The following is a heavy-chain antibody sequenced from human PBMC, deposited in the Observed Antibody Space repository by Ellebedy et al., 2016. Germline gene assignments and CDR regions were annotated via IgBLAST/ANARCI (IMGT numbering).Heavy chain of an antibody. J-gene: IGHJ4*02. V-gene: IGHV3-30*18. CDR3: AKGAEWLN. D-gene: IGHD3-3*01. CDR1: GFTFSSYG. CDR2: ISYDGSNK. Sequence: GGSLRLXXAASGFTFSSYGMHWVRQAPGKGLEWVAVISYDGSNKYYADSVKGRFTISRDNSKNTLYLQMNSLRAEDTAVYYGAKGAEWLNWGQGTLVTVSS.